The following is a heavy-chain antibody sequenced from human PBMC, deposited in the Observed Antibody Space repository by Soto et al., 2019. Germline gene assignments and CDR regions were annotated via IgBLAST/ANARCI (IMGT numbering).Heavy chain of an antibody. D-gene: IGHD6-6*01. CDR2: ISGSGGST. V-gene: IGHV3-23*01. CDR1: GFTFSSYA. CDR3: AKGTGVYA. Sequence: EVQLLESGGGLVQPGGSLRLSCAASGFTFSSYAMSWVRQAPGKGLEWVSAISGSGGSTYYADSVKGRFTISRVNSKTTLFRKLNSLRAGAKGVYYCAKGTGVYAWGQGTLVTVSS. J-gene: IGHJ4*02.